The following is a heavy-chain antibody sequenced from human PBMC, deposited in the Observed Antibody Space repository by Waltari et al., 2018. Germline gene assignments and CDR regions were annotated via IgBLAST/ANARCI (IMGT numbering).Heavy chain of an antibody. Sequence: QVQLQESGPGLVKPSETLSLTCTVSGGSISSHYWSLIRQPPGKGLEWIGYIYYSGRTNYNPSLKSRVNISVDTSKNQFSLKLSSVTAADTAVYYCARDHGFVGQRGYSGYVPLWGQGTLVTVSS. V-gene: IGHV4-59*11. D-gene: IGHD5-12*01. J-gene: IGHJ4*02. CDR1: GGSISSHY. CDR2: IYYSGRT. CDR3: ARDHGFVGQRGYSGYVPL.